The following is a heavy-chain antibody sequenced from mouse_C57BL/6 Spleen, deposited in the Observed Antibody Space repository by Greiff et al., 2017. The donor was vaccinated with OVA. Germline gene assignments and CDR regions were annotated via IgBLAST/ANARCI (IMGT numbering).Heavy chain of an antibody. CDR3: ARGGLRNGYCDG. CDR1: GFTFSDYG. J-gene: IGHJ1*03. Sequence: DVKLVESGGGLVKPGGSLKLSCAASGFTFSDYGMHWVRQAPEKGLEWVAYISSGSSTIYYADPVKGRFTIYRDNAKNTLFLQMTRLRSEETAMEYCARGGLRNGYCDGWGTGTTVTVSS. V-gene: IGHV5-17*01. D-gene: IGHD2-2*01. CDR2: ISSGSSTI.